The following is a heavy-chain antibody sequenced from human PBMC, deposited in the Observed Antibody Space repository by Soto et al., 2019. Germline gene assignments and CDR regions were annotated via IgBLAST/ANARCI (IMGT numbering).Heavy chain of an antibody. CDR1: GFTFSSYW. CDR3: ARARVRFLEWAHQYYMDV. D-gene: IGHD3-3*01. CDR2: IKQDGSEK. J-gene: IGHJ6*03. Sequence: GGSLRLSCAASGFTFSSYWMSWVRQAPGKGLEWVANIKQDGSEKYYVDSVKGRFTISRDNAKNSLYLQMNSLRAEDTAVYYCARARVRFLEWAHQYYMDVWGKGTTVTV. V-gene: IGHV3-7*01.